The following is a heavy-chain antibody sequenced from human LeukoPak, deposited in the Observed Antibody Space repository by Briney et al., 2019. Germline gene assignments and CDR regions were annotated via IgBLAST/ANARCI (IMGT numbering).Heavy chain of an antibody. V-gene: IGHV7-4-1*02. D-gene: IGHD6-19*01. CDR1: GYTFTSYA. CDR2: INTNTGNP. Sequence: ASVKVSCKASGYTFTSYAMNWVRQAPGQGLEWMGWINTNTGNPTYAQGFTGRFVFSLDTSVSTAYLQISSLKAEDTAVYYCARGVRQWLVEFCYYYYMDVWGKGTTVTVSS. CDR3: ARGVRQWLVEFCYYYYMDV. J-gene: IGHJ6*03.